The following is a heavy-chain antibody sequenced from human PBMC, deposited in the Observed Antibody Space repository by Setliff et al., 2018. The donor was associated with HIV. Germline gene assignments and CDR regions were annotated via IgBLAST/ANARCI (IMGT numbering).Heavy chain of an antibody. J-gene: IGHJ4*02. CDR1: GYSFTNYY. CDR3: VRGMTSYDSSGYSIPYYFDH. CDR2: INPSGGGT. D-gene: IGHD3-22*01. V-gene: IGHV1-46*01. Sequence: ASVKVSCKASGYSFTNYYMNWVRQAPGQGLEWMGIINPSGGGTTYAQKFQGRVTMTRNTSTDTLYMDLSSLTSEDTAVYYCVRGMTSYDSSGYSIPYYFDHWGQGTLVTVSS.